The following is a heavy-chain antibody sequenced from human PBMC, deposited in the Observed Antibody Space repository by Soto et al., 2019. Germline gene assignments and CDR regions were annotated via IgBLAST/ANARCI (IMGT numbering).Heavy chain of an antibody. CDR2: INHSGST. D-gene: IGHD2-15*01. Sequence: SETLSLTCGVYGGSFSGYYWSWIRQPPGKGLEWIGEINHSGSTNYNPSLKSRVTISVDTSKNQFSLKLSSVTAADTAVYYCATSPRVYCSGGSCYDWTRGEDYWGQGTLVTVSS. CDR3: ATSPRVYCSGGSCYDWTRGEDY. V-gene: IGHV4-34*01. J-gene: IGHJ4*02. CDR1: GGSFSGYY.